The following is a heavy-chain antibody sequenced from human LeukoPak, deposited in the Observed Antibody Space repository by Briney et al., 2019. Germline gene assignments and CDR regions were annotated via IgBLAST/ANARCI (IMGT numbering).Heavy chain of an antibody. CDR3: ARSLRAYCSGGSCSKFDY. V-gene: IGHV3-21*01. Sequence: GESLKISCAASGFTFSSYTMNWVRQAPGKGLDWVSSITSSSSYIYYADSVKGRFAISRDDAKNSLYLQMNSLRAEDTAVYYCARSLRAYCSGGSCSKFDYWGQGTLDTVSS. CDR1: GFTFSSYT. CDR2: ITSSSSYI. D-gene: IGHD2-15*01. J-gene: IGHJ4*02.